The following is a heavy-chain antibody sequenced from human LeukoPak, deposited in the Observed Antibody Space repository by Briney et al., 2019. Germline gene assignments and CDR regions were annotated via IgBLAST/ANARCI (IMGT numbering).Heavy chain of an antibody. CDR3: ARGGAFDF. D-gene: IGHD3-16*01. V-gene: IGHV4-39*07. Sequence: SETLSLTCTVSGGSISSTSYYWGWLRQPPGKGLEWIGSIYHSGSTDYNPSLKSRVTISVDTSKNQFSLKLNSVTAADTAVYYCARGGAFDFWGQGTMVTVSS. CDR2: IYHSGST. CDR1: GGSISSTSYY. J-gene: IGHJ3*01.